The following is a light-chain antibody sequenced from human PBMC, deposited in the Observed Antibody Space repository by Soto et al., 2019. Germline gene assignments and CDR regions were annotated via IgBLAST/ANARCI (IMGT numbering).Light chain of an antibody. CDR3: QSYDSSLSNLVV. CDR2: DNN. Sequence: QSALTQPASVSGSPGQSITISCTGTSSDVGGYKYVSWYQQHPGKAPKLIIYDNNIRPSGVPDRFSGSKSGTSASLAITGLQAEDEGDYYCQSYDSSLSNLVVFGGGTKLTVL. CDR1: SSDVGGYKY. J-gene: IGLJ2*01. V-gene: IGLV2-14*03.